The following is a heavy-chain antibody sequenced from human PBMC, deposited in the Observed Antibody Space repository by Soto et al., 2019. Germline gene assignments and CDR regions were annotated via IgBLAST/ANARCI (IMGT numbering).Heavy chain of an antibody. Sequence: PGESLKISCKGSGYSFTSYWISWVRQMPGKGLEWMGRIDPSDSYTNYSPSFQGHVTISADKSISTAYLQWSSLKASDTAMYYCASTVPRQLVLYYYYGMDVWGQGTTVTVSS. CDR3: ASTVPRQLVLYYYYGMDV. CDR2: IDPSDSYT. CDR1: GYSFTSYW. D-gene: IGHD6-6*01. V-gene: IGHV5-10-1*01. J-gene: IGHJ6*02.